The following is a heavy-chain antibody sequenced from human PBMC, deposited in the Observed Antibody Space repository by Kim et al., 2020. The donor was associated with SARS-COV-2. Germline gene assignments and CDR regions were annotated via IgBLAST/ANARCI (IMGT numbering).Heavy chain of an antibody. J-gene: IGHJ4*02. V-gene: IGHV1-69*02. D-gene: IGHD3-22*01. CDR3: ARYNYYDSSGSGGYFDY. Sequence: PGRVTITADKSTSTAYMELSSLRSEDTAVYYCARYNYYDSSGSGGYFDYWGQGTLVTVSS.